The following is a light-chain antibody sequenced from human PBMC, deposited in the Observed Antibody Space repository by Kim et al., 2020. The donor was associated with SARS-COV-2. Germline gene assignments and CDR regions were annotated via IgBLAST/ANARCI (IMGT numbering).Light chain of an antibody. CDR3: MQGTHSFT. CDR1: QSLVYSDGNTS. V-gene: IGKV2-30*01. CDR2: NVS. Sequence: QPASSSCRSSQSLVYSDGNTSFSWFQQRPGQSKRRLIYNVSNRNSGVPDRFSGSGSDTDFTLRISRVEAEDVGVYYCMQGTHSFTFGPGTKVDIK. J-gene: IGKJ3*01.